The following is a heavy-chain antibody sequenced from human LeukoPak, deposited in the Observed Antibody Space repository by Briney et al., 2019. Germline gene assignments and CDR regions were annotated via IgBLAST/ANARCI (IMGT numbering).Heavy chain of an antibody. D-gene: IGHD6-13*01. J-gene: IGHJ4*02. CDR1: GGTFSSYA. V-gene: IGHV1-69*06. CDR2: IIPIFGTA. CDR3: ARGRDRLSIAAAGSNFDY. Sequence: SVKVSCKASGGTFSSYAISWVRQAPGQGLEWMGGIIPIFGTANYAQKFQGRVTITADKSTSTAYMELSSLRSEDTAVYYCARGRDRLSIAAAGSNFDYWGQGTLVTVSS.